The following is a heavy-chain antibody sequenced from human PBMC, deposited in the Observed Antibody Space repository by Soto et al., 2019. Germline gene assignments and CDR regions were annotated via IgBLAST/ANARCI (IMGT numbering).Heavy chain of an antibody. D-gene: IGHD2-15*01. J-gene: IGHJ3*02. V-gene: IGHV1-8*01. CDR2: MNPNSGNT. Sequence: QVQLVQSGAEVKKPGASVKVSCKASGYTFTSYDINWVRQATGQGLEWMGWMNPNSGNTGYAQKFQGRVTMTRNTXXXXXXXXXXXXRSEDTAVYYCARGRDIVVYDAFDIWGQGTMVTVSS. CDR1: GYTFTSYD. CDR3: ARGRDIVVYDAFDI.